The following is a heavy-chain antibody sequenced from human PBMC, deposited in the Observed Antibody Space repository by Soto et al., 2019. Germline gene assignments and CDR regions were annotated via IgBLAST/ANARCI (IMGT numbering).Heavy chain of an antibody. CDR2: IIPIFGTA. CDR3: GRRGYYYDRRDAFDI. J-gene: IGHJ3*02. CDR1: GGTFSSYA. Sequence: QVQLVQSGAEVQKPGSSVKVSCKASGGTFSSYAISWVRQAPGQGLEWMGGIIPIFGTANYAQKFQGRVTNTADKSKRPAYMELSRLRTEDTGGYYCGRRGYYYDRRDAFDIWGQGTMVTVSS. D-gene: IGHD3-22*01. V-gene: IGHV1-69*06.